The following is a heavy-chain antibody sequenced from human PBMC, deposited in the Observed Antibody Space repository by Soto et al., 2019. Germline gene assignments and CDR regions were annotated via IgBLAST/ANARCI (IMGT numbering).Heavy chain of an antibody. D-gene: IGHD5-18*01. V-gene: IGHV4-59*08. CDR1: GGSITSYH. CDR3: ARQTNDGYSYGHYYYGMDV. CDR2: TSYTGNT. Sequence: PSETLSLTCIVSGGSITSYHWSWIRQFPGKGLEWIAYTSYTGNTNYNPSLQSRVTISMDTSKNQLSLKLTSMTAADTAVYYCARQTNDGYSYGHYYYGMDVWGQGTTVTVSS. J-gene: IGHJ6*02.